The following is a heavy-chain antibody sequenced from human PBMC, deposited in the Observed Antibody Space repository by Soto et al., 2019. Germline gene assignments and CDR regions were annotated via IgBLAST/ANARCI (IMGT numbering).Heavy chain of an antibody. CDR1: GYSFTSYC. V-gene: IGHV5-10-1*01. Sequence: PGESLKISCKGSGYSFTSYCIGWVRQMPGKGLEWMGRIDPSDSYTNYSPTFQGHVTISADRSTSTAYLQWSSLKASDTAMYYCARHWSDYDIVSAFYDYYGMDVWGQGTTVTVSS. J-gene: IGHJ6*02. CDR3: ARHWSDYDIVSAFYDYYGMDV. D-gene: IGHD3-9*01. CDR2: IDPSDSYT.